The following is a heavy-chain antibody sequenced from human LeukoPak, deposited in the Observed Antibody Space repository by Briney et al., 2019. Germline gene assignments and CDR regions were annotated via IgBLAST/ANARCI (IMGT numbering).Heavy chain of an antibody. CDR3: ARSVVSDSSGYPVDFDY. D-gene: IGHD3-22*01. Sequence: GGSLRLSCAASGFTFSDYYMSWIREAPGKGLEWVSYISSSGSTIYYADSVKGRFTRSRDNAQNSLSLQMNSLRADATAVYSCARSVVSDSSGYPVDFDYWGQGTLVTVSS. CDR2: ISSSGSTI. V-gene: IGHV3-11*01. J-gene: IGHJ4*02. CDR1: GFTFSDYY.